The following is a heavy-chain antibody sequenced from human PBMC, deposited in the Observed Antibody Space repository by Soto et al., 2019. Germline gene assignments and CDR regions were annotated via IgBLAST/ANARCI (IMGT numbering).Heavy chain of an antibody. J-gene: IGHJ3*02. CDR2: IYYSGST. CDR1: GGSISSSSYY. D-gene: IGHD4-17*01. V-gene: IGHV4-39*01. CDR3: ARYGDAFDS. Sequence: SETLSLTCTVSGGSISSSSYYWGWIRQPPGKGLEWIGSIYYSGSTYYNPSLKSRVTISVDTSKNQFSLKLSSVTAADTAVYYCARYGDAFDSWGQGTMVTVAS.